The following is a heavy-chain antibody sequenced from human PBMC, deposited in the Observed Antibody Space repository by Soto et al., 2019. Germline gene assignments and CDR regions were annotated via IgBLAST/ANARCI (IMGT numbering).Heavy chain of an antibody. Sequence: QVQLQESGPGLVKPSQTLSLTRTVSGGSISSGDYYWSWIRQPPGKGLEWIGYIYYSGSTYYNPSLKSRVTTIVDTSSNQFSLKLSSVTAADTAAYYCARCRRMGYYGSGSDDFDSWGQGTLVTVSS. CDR1: GGSISSGDYY. D-gene: IGHD3-10*01. CDR3: ARCRRMGYYGSGSDDFDS. CDR2: IYYSGST. V-gene: IGHV4-30-4*01. J-gene: IGHJ4*02.